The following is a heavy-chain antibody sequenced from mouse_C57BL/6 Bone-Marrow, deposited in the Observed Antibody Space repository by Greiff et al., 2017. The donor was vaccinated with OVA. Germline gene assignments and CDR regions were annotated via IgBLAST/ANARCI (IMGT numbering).Heavy chain of an antibody. J-gene: IGHJ2*01. D-gene: IGHD2-3*01. Sequence: QVQLKESGPELVKPGASVKISCKASGYAFSSSWMNWVKQRPGKGLEWIGRIYPGAGDTNYNEKFKGKATLTADKSSSTAYMQLRSLTSEDSAVYFCARHEDGYYASYFDYWGQGTTLTVSS. V-gene: IGHV1-82*01. CDR3: ARHEDGYYASYFDY. CDR1: GYAFSSSW. CDR2: IYPGAGDT.